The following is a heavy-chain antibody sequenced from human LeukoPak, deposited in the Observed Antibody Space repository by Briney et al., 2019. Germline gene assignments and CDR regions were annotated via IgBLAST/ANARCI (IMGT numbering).Heavy chain of an antibody. J-gene: IGHJ3*02. CDR3: ASLYYFDSSGYYYGKADI. Sequence: SQTLSLTCTVSGGSISSGGYYWSWIRQLPGKGLECIGFIYYSGSTFYNPSLKSRVTISMDTSKNQFSLKLSSVTAADTAVYYCASLYYFDSSGYYYGKADIWGQGTMVTVSS. D-gene: IGHD3-22*01. CDR2: IYYSGST. V-gene: IGHV4-31*03. CDR1: GGSISSGGYY.